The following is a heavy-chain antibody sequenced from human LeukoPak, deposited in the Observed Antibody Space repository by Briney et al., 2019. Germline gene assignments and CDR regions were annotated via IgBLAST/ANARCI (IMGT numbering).Heavy chain of an antibody. D-gene: IGHD3-16*01. CDR3: ARRNYDHIWGNYGSLYYFDY. J-gene: IGHJ4*02. V-gene: IGHV1-18*01. CDR2: ISAYNGNT. Sequence: ASVKVSCKTSGYTFTSYAISWVRQAPGQGLEWMGWISAYNGNTDYAQKFQGRVTMTTDTSTSTAYMELRSLRSDDTAVYYCARRNYDHIWGNYGSLYYFDYWGQGTLVTVSS. CDR1: GYTFTSYA.